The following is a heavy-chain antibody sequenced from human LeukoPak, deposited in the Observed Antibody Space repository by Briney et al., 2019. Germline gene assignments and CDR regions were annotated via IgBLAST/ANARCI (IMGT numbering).Heavy chain of an antibody. Sequence: PSETLSLTCTVSGYSISSGYYWGWIRQPPGKGLERIGSIYHSGSTHYNPSLKSRVTISVDTSKNQFSLKLSSVTAADTAVYYCAGIAAAGSRGYYYYGMDVWGQGTTVTVSS. CDR3: AGIAAAGSRGYYYYGMDV. CDR1: GYSISSGYY. V-gene: IGHV4-38-2*02. CDR2: IYHSGST. D-gene: IGHD6-13*01. J-gene: IGHJ6*02.